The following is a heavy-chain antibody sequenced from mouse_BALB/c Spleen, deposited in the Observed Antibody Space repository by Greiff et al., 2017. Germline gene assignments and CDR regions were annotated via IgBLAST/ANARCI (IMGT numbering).Heavy chain of an antibody. Sequence: QVQLKESGPGLVAPSQSLSITCTVSGFSLTGYGVNWVRQPPGKGLEWLGMIWGDGSTDYNSALKSRLSISKDNSKSQVFLKMNSLQTDDTARYYCAIGGIHPYAIDYWVQGTSDTVAS. CDR1: GFSLTGYG. CDR2: IWGDGST. D-gene: IGHD1-2*01. CDR3: AIGGIHPYAIDY. J-gene: IGHJ4*01. V-gene: IGHV2-6-7*01.